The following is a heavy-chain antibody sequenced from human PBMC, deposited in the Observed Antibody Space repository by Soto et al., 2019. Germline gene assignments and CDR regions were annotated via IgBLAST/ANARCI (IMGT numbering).Heavy chain of an antibody. V-gene: IGHV4-61*01. D-gene: IGHD2-15*01. Sequence: PSETLSLTCTVSGGSVSSGSYYWSWIRQPPGKGLEWIGYIYYSGSTNYNPSLESRVTISVDTSKNQFSLKLSSVTAADTAVYYCARGGCSGGSCPPQRYYGMDVWGQGTTVTVSS. CDR2: IYYSGST. CDR3: ARGGCSGGSCPPQRYYGMDV. J-gene: IGHJ6*02. CDR1: GGSVSSGSYY.